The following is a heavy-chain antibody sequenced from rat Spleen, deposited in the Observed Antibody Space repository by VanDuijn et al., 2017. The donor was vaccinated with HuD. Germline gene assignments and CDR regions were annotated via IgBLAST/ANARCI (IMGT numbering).Heavy chain of an antibody. CDR2: INSAGST. V-gene: IGHV3-3*01. Sequence: EVQLQESGPGLVKPSQSLSLTCSVTGYSITSNYWGWIRKFPGNNLEWMGHINSAGSTIYNPSLKSRISITRDTSKNQFSLQVKSVITEDTGTYYCARHASGYGVMDAWGQGASVTVSS. CDR3: ARHASGYGVMDA. D-gene: IGHD4-3*01. J-gene: IGHJ4*01. CDR1: GYSITSNY.